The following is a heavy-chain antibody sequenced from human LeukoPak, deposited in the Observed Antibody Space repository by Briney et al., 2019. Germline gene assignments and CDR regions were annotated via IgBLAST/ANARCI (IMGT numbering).Heavy chain of an antibody. CDR1: GGSISSSSYY. V-gene: IGHV4-39*07. CDR3: ARDHGIIAAAGNWFDP. CDR2: IYYSGST. D-gene: IGHD6-13*01. Sequence: SETLSLTCTVSGGSISSSSYYWGWIRQPPGKGLEWIVSIYYSGSTYYNPSLKSRVTISVDTSKNQFSLKLSSVTAADTAVYYCARDHGIIAAAGNWFDPWGQGTLVTVSS. J-gene: IGHJ5*02.